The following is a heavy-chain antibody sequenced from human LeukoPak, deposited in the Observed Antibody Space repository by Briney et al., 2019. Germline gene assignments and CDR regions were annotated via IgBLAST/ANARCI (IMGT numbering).Heavy chain of an antibody. CDR3: AKDSPRIAAAGRSGYFQH. Sequence: GGSLRLSCAASGFTFSSYAMSWVRQAPGKGLEWVSAISGSGGSTYYADSVKGRFTISRDNSKNTLYLQMNSLRAEDTAVYYCAKDSPRIAAAGRSGYFQHWGQGTLVTVSS. V-gene: IGHV3-23*01. D-gene: IGHD6-13*01. CDR2: ISGSGGST. CDR1: GFTFSSYA. J-gene: IGHJ1*01.